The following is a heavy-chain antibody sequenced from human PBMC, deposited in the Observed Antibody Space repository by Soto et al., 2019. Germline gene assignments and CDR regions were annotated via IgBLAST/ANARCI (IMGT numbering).Heavy chain of an antibody. D-gene: IGHD2-15*01. Sequence: TSETLSLTCSVSGGSVSSGSYYWSWIRQPPGKGLEWIGYIYYSGSTNYNPSLKSRVTISVDTSKNQFSLKVRSVTAADTAVYYCATMGTPATGLYFFDYWGQGSLVTVSS. J-gene: IGHJ4*02. CDR1: GGSVSSGSYY. V-gene: IGHV4-61*01. CDR3: ATMGTPATGLYFFDY. CDR2: IYYSGST.